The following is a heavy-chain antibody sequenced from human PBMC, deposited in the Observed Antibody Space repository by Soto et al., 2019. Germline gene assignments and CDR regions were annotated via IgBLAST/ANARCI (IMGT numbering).Heavy chain of an antibody. Sequence: GGSLRLSCAASGFTFSDYYMTWIRQAPGKGLEWVSYIDNSGTIKYYADSVKGRFTISRDNTKNSLYLQMNSLRAEDTAVYYCARGPRGNFDYWGQGTLVTVSS. CDR3: ARGPRGNFDY. CDR2: IDNSGTIK. D-gene: IGHD3-10*01. CDR1: GFTFSDYY. V-gene: IGHV3-11*04. J-gene: IGHJ4*02.